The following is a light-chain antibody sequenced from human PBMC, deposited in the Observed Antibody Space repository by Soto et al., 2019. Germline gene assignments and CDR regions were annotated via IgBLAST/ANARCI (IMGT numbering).Light chain of an antibody. V-gene: IGLV1-40*01. CDR1: SSNIGAGYD. Sequence: QSALTQPPSVSGAPGQRVTISCTGSSSNIGAGYDVHWYQQLPGKAPKLLIYGNNNRPSGVPDRFSGSKSGTSASLAITGLRADDGADHYCQSYASSLSANVVFGTGTKVTVL. CDR2: GNN. CDR3: QSYASSLSANVV. J-gene: IGLJ1*01.